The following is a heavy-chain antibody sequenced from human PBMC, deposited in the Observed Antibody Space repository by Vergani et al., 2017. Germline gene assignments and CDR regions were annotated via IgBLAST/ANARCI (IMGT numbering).Heavy chain of an antibody. J-gene: IGHJ4*02. CDR1: GFTFSDHY. V-gene: IGHV3-72*01. Sequence: EVQLVESGGGLVQPGGSLRLSCAISGFTFSDHYMDWVRQAPGKGLEWVGRSRNKANSYITEYAASVKGRFTISRDDSKNSLYLQMNSLKTEDTAVYYCTREAEQWLVLQYWGQGSLVTVSS. D-gene: IGHD6-19*01. CDR3: TREAEQWLVLQY. CDR2: SRNKANSYIT.